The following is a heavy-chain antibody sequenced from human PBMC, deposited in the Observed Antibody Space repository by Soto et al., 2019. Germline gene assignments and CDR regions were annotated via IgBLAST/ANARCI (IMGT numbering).Heavy chain of an antibody. Sequence: SVKVSCKASGGTFSSYAISWVRQAPGQGLEWMGGIIPIFGTANYAQKFQGRVTITADESTSTAYMELSSLRSEDTAVYYCARDKGEHYYDRSGYYYWFDPWGQGTLVTVSS. V-gene: IGHV1-69*13. CDR1: GGTFSSYA. CDR3: ARDKGEHYYDRSGYYYWFDP. CDR2: IIPIFGTA. J-gene: IGHJ5*02. D-gene: IGHD3-22*01.